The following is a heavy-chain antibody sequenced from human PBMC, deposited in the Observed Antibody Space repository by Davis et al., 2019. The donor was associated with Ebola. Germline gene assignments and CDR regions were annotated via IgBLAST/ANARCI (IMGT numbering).Heavy chain of an antibody. Sequence: MPSETLSLTCTVSGGSLSSSSYYWGWIRQSPGKGLEWIGYIYYSGSARYNPSLKSRVTISVDASRSQFSLNLTSVTAADTAVYYCARAGRSSWYFDYWGQGTLVTVSS. CDR3: ARAGRSSWYFDY. V-gene: IGHV4-61*01. CDR1: GGSLSSSSYY. J-gene: IGHJ4*02. D-gene: IGHD6-13*01. CDR2: IYYSGSA.